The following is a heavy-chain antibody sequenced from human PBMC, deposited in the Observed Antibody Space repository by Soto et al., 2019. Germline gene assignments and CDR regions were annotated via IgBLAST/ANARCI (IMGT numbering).Heavy chain of an antibody. V-gene: IGHV4-59*01. CDR3: ARDKYCSGGSCRKNWFDP. J-gene: IGHJ5*02. CDR1: GGSISSSY. CDR2: IYDDGSA. D-gene: IGHD2-15*01. Sequence: SETLSLTCTVSGGSISSSYWSWIRQPPGKXLEWLAYIYDDGSANYNPSLKSRATISLDMSKNQFSLKLTSVTAADTAVYYCARDKYCSGGSCRKNWFDPWGQGTLVTVSS.